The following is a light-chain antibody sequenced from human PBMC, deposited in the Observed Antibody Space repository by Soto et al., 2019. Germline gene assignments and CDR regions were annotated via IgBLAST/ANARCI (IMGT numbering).Light chain of an antibody. V-gene: IGLV1-40*01. CDR3: QSYDSNLSGCWV. Sequence: QSVLTQPPSVSGAPGQRVTISCTGSSSNIGAGYDVHWYQQLPGTAPKLLIYGNNNRPSGVPDRFSGSKSGTSASLAITGLQAEDEADYYCQSYDSNLSGCWVFGGGTKLTVL. J-gene: IGLJ3*02. CDR1: SSNIGAGYD. CDR2: GNN.